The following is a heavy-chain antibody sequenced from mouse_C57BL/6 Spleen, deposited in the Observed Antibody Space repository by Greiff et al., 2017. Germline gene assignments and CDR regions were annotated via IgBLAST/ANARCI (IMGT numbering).Heavy chain of an antibody. CDR3: ALDSSGYQFAY. CDR2: IYPGDGDT. Sequence: VQRVESGPELVKPGASVKISCKASGYAFSSSWMNWVKQRPGKGLEWIGRIYPGDGDTNYNGKFKGKATLTADKSSSTAYMQLSSLTSEDSAVYCCALDSSGYQFAYWGQGTLVTVSA. V-gene: IGHV1-82*01. D-gene: IGHD3-2*02. CDR1: GYAFSSSW. J-gene: IGHJ3*01.